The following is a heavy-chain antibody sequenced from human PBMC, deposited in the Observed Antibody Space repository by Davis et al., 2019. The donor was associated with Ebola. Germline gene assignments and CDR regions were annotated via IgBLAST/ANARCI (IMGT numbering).Heavy chain of an antibody. J-gene: IGHJ4*02. CDR1: VFTFSSYA. CDR3: AKILGGATVVKDYFDY. D-gene: IGHD4-23*01. V-gene: IGHV3-23*01. CDR2: LSGSGGIT. Sequence: GESLKISCAASVFTFSSYAMSWVRQAPGKGLDWVSTLSGSGGITYYADSVKGRFTISRDNSKNTLYLQMNSLRAEDTAVYYCAKILGGATVVKDYFDYWGQGTLVTVSS.